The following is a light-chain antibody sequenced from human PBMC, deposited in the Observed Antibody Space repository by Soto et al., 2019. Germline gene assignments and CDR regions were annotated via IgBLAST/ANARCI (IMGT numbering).Light chain of an antibody. CDR3: QQYARSPRT. Sequence: EIVLTQSPGTLSLSPGERATLSCRASQSVSSNYLAWYQQKPGQAPRLLIYDASSRATGIPDRFSGSGSGTDFTLTIHRLXPEDFAVYYCQQYARSPRTFGQGTKVEIK. J-gene: IGKJ1*01. V-gene: IGKV3-20*01. CDR1: QSVSSNY. CDR2: DAS.